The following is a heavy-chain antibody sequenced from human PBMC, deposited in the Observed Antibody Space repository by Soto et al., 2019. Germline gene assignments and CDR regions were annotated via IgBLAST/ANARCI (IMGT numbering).Heavy chain of an antibody. V-gene: IGHV3-23*01. Sequence: GGSLRLSCAASGFTFSSYAMSWVRQAPGKGLEWVSAISGSGGSTYYADSVKGRFTISRDNSKNTLYLQMNSLRAEDTAVYYCAKDSYDSSGYYHFDYWGQGTLVTVSS. CDR3: AKDSYDSSGYYHFDY. CDR2: ISGSGGST. CDR1: GFTFSSYA. D-gene: IGHD3-22*01. J-gene: IGHJ4*02.